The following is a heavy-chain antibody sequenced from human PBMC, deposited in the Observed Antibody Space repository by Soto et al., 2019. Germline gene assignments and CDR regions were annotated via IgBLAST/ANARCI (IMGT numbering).Heavy chain of an antibody. Sequence: SETLSLTCVVSGASIISGRHSWGWIRQPPGKGLDWIGTVGYGGITYYNPSLRSRITIAVDTSKNQFSLKLNSVAAADTAFYYCATTRGLAVGGSFDYWGQGMLVTVSS. CDR3: ATTRGLAVGGSFDY. CDR2: VGYGGIT. D-gene: IGHD3-10*01. J-gene: IGHJ4*02. V-gene: IGHV4-39*01. CDR1: GASIISGRHS.